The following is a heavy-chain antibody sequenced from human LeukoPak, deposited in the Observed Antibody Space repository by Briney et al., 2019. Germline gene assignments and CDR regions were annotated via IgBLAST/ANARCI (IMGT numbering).Heavy chain of an antibody. CDR2: IGTAGDT. V-gene: IGHV3-13*01. Sequence: GGSQRLSCAASGFTFSSYDMHWVRQATGKGLEWVSAIGTAGDTYYPGSVKGRFTISRENAKNSLYLQMNSLRAGDTAVYYCAREVAAAGGAFDIWGQGTMVTVSS. CDR1: GFTFSSYD. CDR3: AREVAAAGGAFDI. J-gene: IGHJ3*02. D-gene: IGHD6-13*01.